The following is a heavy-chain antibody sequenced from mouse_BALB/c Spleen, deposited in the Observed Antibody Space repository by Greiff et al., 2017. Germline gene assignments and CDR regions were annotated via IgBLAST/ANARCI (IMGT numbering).Heavy chain of an antibody. CDR1: GYTFTDYY. D-gene: IGHD2-1*01. CDR3: ARNGNYLYAMDY. CDR2: VNPYNGGT. Sequence: VQLQQSGPELVKPGASVKMSCKASGYTFTDYYMDWVKQSHGESFEWIGRVNPYNGGTSYNQKFKGKATLTVDKSSSTAYMELNSLTSEDSAVYYCARNGNYLYAMDYWGQGTSVTVSS. J-gene: IGHJ4*01. V-gene: IGHV1-19*01.